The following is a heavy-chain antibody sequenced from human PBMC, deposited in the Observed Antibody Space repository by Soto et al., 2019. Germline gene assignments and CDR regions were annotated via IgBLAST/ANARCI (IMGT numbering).Heavy chain of an antibody. D-gene: IGHD1-26*01. Sequence: EVLVVESGGGLVQPGGSLRLSCAVSGFTFSGGYWMKWVRQAPGKGLELVATIKEDGRETYYVDSVKGRFTISRDSAKNTLYMQMIRLRVEDPAVYYCASTWGYGGQGTLVTVSS. CDR1: GFTFSGGYW. V-gene: IGHV3-7*03. J-gene: IGHJ4*02. CDR2: IKEDGRET. CDR3: ASTWGY.